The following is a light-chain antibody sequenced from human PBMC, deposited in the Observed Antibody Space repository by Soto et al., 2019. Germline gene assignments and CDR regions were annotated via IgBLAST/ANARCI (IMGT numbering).Light chain of an antibody. V-gene: IGKV1-27*01. CDR1: QDISNS. CDR2: AKC. CDR3: QNYNSAPLA. J-gene: IGKJ4*02. Sequence: DIQMTQSPSSLSASVGDRVTITCRASQDISNSLAWYQQKPGKVPKVLIYAKCILQSGVPARFSGSGSGTDFTLPISSLQPEDVATYYCQNYNSAPLAFGGGTKVEI.